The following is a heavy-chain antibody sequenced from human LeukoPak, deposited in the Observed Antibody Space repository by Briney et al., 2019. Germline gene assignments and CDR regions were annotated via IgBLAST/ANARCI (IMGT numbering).Heavy chain of an antibody. CDR2: IYYSGST. CDR3: ARATGYYDSSGSIVDAVDI. D-gene: IGHD3-22*01. Sequence: SETLSLTCTVSGGSISSYYWSWIRQPPGKGLEWIGYIYYSGSTNYNPSLKSRVTISVDTSKNQFSLKLSSVTAADTAVYYCARATGYYDSSGSIVDAVDIWGQGTMVTVSS. V-gene: IGHV4-59*01. J-gene: IGHJ3*02. CDR1: GGSISSYY.